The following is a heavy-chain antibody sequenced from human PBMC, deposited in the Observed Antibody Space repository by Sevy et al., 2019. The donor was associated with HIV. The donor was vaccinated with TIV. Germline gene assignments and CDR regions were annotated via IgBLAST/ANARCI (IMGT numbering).Heavy chain of an antibody. V-gene: IGHV3-33*01. CDR3: ARASYNSSPYHYGLDV. CDR2: IWYDGSKR. CDR1: GFTFNYHG. J-gene: IGHJ6*02. Sequence: GGSLRLSCVASGFTFNYHGMHWVRQAPGKGLEWVAVIWYDGSKRYYGDSVRGRFIISRDNSKNTLYLQMNSLRAEDTAVYYCARASYNSSPYHYGLDVWGQGTTVTVSS. D-gene: IGHD6-13*01.